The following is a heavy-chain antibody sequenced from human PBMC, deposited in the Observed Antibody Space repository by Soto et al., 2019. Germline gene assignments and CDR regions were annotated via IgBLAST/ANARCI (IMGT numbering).Heavy chain of an antibody. CDR2: IYYSGST. J-gene: IGHJ4*02. CDR3: ARSIYGDFLPVRLLEFDF. Sequence: SETLSLTCTVSGGSITSGDYYWSWIRQHPGKGLEWIGYIYYSGSTSYNPSLKSRVTISVDTSKNQFSLKLSSVTAADTAVYYCARSIYGDFLPVRLLEFDFWGQGTLVNGSS. V-gene: IGHV4-31*03. D-gene: IGHD4-17*01. CDR1: GGSITSGDYY.